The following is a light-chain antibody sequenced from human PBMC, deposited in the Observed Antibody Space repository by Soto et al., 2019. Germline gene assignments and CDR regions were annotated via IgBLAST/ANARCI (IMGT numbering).Light chain of an antibody. J-gene: IGKJ1*01. CDR3: LQYNNWRT. CDR2: GAS. Sequence: EIVITQSPATLSVSPGERATLSCRASQSVSSDLAWFQQKPGQSPRLLIYGASTRATGVPARFSGSGSGTEFTLTISSLQSEDFAVYYCLQYNNWRTFGQGTKVEIK. CDR1: QSVSSD. V-gene: IGKV3-15*01.